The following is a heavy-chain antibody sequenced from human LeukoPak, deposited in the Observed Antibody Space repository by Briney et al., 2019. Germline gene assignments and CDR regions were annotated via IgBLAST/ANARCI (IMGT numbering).Heavy chain of an antibody. Sequence: PGGSLRLSCAASGFTVSSNYMSWVRQAPGKGLEWVSVIYSGGSTYYADSVKGRFTISRDNSKNTLYLQMNSLRAEDTAVYYCARLGYCSSTSCFYYYYHGMDVWGQGTTVTVSS. CDR1: GFTVSSNY. CDR2: IYSGGST. D-gene: IGHD2-2*01. J-gene: IGHJ6*02. CDR3: ARLGYCSSTSCFYYYYHGMDV. V-gene: IGHV3-53*01.